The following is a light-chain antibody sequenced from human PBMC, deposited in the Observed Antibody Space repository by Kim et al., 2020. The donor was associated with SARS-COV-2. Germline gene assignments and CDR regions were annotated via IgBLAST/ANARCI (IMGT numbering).Light chain of an antibody. CDR2: YDS. CDR1: GNER. CDR3: HVWDSTTDHYV. J-gene: IGLJ1*01. Sequence: SYELTQPPSVSVAPGKTAEITCGAIGNERVHWYQQKPGQAPLLVIYYDSDRPSGIPERFSGSNSGTTATLTISRVEAGDEADYYCHVWDSTTDHYVFGTGTKVTVL. V-gene: IGLV3-21*01.